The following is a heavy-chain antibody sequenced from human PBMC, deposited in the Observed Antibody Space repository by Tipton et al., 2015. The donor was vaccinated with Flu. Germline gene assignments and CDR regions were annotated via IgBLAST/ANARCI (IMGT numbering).Heavy chain of an antibody. CDR2: ITGYSGNT. D-gene: IGHD2-2*01. CDR3: ARPGGPAANNPFSYFDF. CDR1: GYSLTSYP. Sequence: QLVQSGAEVKKPGASVTVSCKASGYSLTSYPISWVRQAPGQGLAWMGWITGYSGNTNYAQNLQGRVTMTAGTSTNTAYMELRSLRSDDTAVYFCARPGGPAANNPFSYFDFWGQGSVVTVSS. J-gene: IGHJ4*02. V-gene: IGHV1-18*04.